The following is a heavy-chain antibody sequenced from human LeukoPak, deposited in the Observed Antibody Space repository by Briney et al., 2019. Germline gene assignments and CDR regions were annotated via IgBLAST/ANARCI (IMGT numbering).Heavy chain of an antibody. CDR1: GFTFSSYS. V-gene: IGHV3-21*01. J-gene: IGHJ4*02. CDR2: ISSSSSYI. CDR3: ARDGGGNSFDY. Sequence: VSLRLSCAASGFTFSSYSMNWVRQAPGKGLEWVSYISSSSSYIYYADSVKGRFTISRDNAKKSLYLQMNSLRAEDTAVYYCARDGGGNSFDYWGQGTLVTVSS. D-gene: IGHD4-23*01.